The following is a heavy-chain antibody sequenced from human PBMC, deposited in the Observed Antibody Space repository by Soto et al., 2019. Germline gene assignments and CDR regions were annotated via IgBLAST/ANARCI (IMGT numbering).Heavy chain of an antibody. J-gene: IGHJ4*02. CDR3: TTLGP. CDR2: ITPILDAT. V-gene: IGHV1-69*08. D-gene: IGHD3-3*01. CDR1: GGTFSSFT. Sequence: QVQLVQSGAEVKKPGSSVKVSCTLSGGTFSSFTISWVRQAPGQGLEWMGRITPILDATNSAQKFQGRVTITADKSTRTAYLELKGLTSDDTAVYYCTTLGPWGQGTLVIVSS.